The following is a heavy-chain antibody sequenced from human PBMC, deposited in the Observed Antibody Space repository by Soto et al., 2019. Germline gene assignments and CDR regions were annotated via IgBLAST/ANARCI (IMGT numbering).Heavy chain of an antibody. V-gene: IGHV3-48*04. CDR1: GFTFSSYS. CDR3: ARESEDLTSNFDY. Sequence: GSLRLSCAASGFTFSSYSMNWVRQAPGKGLEWVSYISSSSSTIYYGDSMKGRFTISRDNAKNSLYLEMNSLRAEDTAVYYCARESEDLTSNFDYWGQGTLVTVSS. CDR2: ISSSSSTI. J-gene: IGHJ4*02.